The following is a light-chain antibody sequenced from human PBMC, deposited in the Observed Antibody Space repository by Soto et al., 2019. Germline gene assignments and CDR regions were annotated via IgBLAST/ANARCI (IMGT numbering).Light chain of an antibody. CDR3: QQYDNLPYT. CDR1: QDISNY. Sequence: DIQMTQSPSSLSASVGDRVTITCQASQDISNYLNWYQQKPGKAPKLLIYDASNLETGVTSRFSGSGSGTYFTFTISSLQPEDIATYYCQQYDNLPYTFGQGTKLEIK. J-gene: IGKJ2*01. V-gene: IGKV1-33*01. CDR2: DAS.